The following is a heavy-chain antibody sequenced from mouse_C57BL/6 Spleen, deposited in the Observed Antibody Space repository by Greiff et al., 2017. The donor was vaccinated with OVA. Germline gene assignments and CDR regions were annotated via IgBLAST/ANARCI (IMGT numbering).Heavy chain of an antibody. D-gene: IGHD2-4*01. CDR2: IHPNSGST. CDR3: ASNDYDDYYAMDY. V-gene: IGHV1-64*01. J-gene: IGHJ4*01. Sequence: VQLQQPGAELVKPGASVKLSCKASGYTFTSYWMHWVKQRPGQGLEWIGMIHPNSGSTNYNEKFKSKATLTVDKSSSTAYMQLSSLTSEDSAVYYCASNDYDDYYAMDYWGQGTSVTVSS. CDR1: GYTFTSYW.